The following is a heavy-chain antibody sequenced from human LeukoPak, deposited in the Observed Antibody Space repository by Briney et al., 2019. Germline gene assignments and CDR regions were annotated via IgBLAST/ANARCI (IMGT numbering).Heavy chain of an antibody. D-gene: IGHD1-26*01. CDR2: IKQDGNEK. CDR1: GFTFSTYW. CDR3: ARGRDGGRYFDY. Sequence: GGSLRLSCAASGFTFSTYWMTWVRQTPGKGLKWVANIKQDGNEKYYVDSVKGRFAISRDNAKISLFLQLAGLRAEDTAVYYCARGRDGGRYFDYWGQGTLVTVSS. V-gene: IGHV3-7*01. J-gene: IGHJ4*02.